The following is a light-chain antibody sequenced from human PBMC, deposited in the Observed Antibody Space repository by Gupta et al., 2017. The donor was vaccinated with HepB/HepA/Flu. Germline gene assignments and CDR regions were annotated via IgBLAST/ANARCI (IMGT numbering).Light chain of an antibody. CDR1: SSDVGGYNY. Sequence: QSALTQPPSASGSPGQPVTISCTGTSSDVGGYNYVSWYQQHPGKAPKLMIYEVSKRPSGVPARFSGSKSGNTASLTVSALQAEDEADYYCSSYADSNNSRYVFGTGTKVTVL. CDR3: SSYADSNNSRYV. V-gene: IGLV2-8*01. J-gene: IGLJ1*01. CDR2: EVS.